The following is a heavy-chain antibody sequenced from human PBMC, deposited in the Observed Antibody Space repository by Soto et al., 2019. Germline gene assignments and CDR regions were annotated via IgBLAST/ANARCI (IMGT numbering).Heavy chain of an antibody. D-gene: IGHD6-13*01. CDR1: GGSISSGGYY. CDR2: IYYSGST. J-gene: IGHJ5*02. CDR3: ARVHPLQLSLGWFDP. V-gene: IGHV4-31*03. Sequence: QVQLQESGPGLVKPSQTLSLTCTVSGGSISSGGYYWSWIRQHPGKGLEWIGYIYYSGSTYYNPSLKSRVTISVDTSKNQFSLKLSSVTAADTAVYYCARVHPLQLSLGWFDPWGQGTLVTVSS.